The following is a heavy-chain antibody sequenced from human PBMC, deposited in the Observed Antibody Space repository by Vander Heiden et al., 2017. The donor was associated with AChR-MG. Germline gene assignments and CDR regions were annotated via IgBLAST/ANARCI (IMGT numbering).Heavy chain of an antibody. CDR2: MNPNSGNT. V-gene: IGHV1-8*01. CDR3: ARLRDHYGDYVFVARPYSSLDY. Sequence: QVQLVQSGAEVKKPGASVKVSCKASGYTFTSYDINWVRQATGQGLEWMGWMNPNSGNTGYAQKFQGRVTMTRNTSISTAYMELSSLRSEDTAVYYCARLRDHYGDYVFVARPYSSLDYWGQGTLVTVSS. J-gene: IGHJ4*02. D-gene: IGHD4-17*01. CDR1: GYTFTSYD.